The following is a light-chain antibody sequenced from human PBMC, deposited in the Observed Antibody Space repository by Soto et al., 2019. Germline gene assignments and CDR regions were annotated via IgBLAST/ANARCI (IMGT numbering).Light chain of an antibody. CDR1: SSNIGAGYD. CDR2: GNS. CDR3: QSYDSSLSGWGV. V-gene: IGLV1-40*01. J-gene: IGLJ2*01. Sequence: QSVLTQPPSVSGAPGQRVTISCTGSSSNIGAGYDVHWYQQLPGTAPKLLIYGNSNRPSGVPDRFSGSKSGTSASLAITGLQAEDEADYYCQSYDSSLSGWGVFGGGTKLNRP.